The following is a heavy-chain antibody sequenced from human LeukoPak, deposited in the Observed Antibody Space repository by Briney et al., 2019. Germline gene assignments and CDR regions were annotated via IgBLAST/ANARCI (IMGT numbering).Heavy chain of an antibody. J-gene: IGHJ3*02. V-gene: IGHV3-21*01. CDR1: GFTFSSYS. CDR3: ARDGAGSSSWVCAFDI. CDR2: ISSSSSYI. Sequence: GGSLRLSCAASGFTFSSYSMNWVRQAPGKGLEWVSSISSSSSYIYYADSVKGRFTISRDNAKNSLYLQMNSLRAEDTAVYYCARDGAGSSSWVCAFDIWGQGTMVTVSS. D-gene: IGHD6-6*01.